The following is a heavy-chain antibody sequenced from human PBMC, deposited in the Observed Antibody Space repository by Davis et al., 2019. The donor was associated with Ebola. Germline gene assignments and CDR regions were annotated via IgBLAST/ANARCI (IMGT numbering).Heavy chain of an antibody. CDR2: ISGSGRST. J-gene: IGHJ3*02. CDR1: GFTFSSYA. Sequence: GESLKISCAASGFTFSSYAMTWVRQAPGKGLEWVSYISGSGRSTSYADSVNGRFTISRDNSKNTLFLHMNSLRVEDTAVYYCAKLVPAAMRDDAFDIWGQGTMVTVSS. V-gene: IGHV3-23*01. CDR3: AKLVPAAMRDDAFDI. D-gene: IGHD2-2*01.